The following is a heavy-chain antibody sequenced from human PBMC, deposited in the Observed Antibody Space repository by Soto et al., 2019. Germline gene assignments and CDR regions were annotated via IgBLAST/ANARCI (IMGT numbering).Heavy chain of an antibody. V-gene: IGHV1-24*01. Sequence: ASVKVSCKVSGYTLSELSMQWVRQAPGKGLEWMGGFDPEDGEMVYARKFQGRVTMTQDTSTDTAYMELSSLTSEDTAVYFCAAIIGYTRDWFQGAFDYWGQGTLVTVSS. J-gene: IGHJ4*02. CDR3: AAIIGYTRDWFQGAFDY. CDR2: FDPEDGEM. CDR1: GYTLSELS. D-gene: IGHD3-9*01.